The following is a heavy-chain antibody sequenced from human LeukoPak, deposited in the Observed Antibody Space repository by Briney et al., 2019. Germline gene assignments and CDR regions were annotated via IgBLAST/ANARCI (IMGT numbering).Heavy chain of an antibody. CDR2: ISYDGSNK. CDR3: AKFENYYDSSGYDFDY. CDR1: GFTFSSYG. J-gene: IGHJ4*02. D-gene: IGHD3-22*01. Sequence: GGSLRLSCAASGFTFSSYGMHWVRQAPGKGLEWVAVISYDGSNKYYADSVKGRFTISRDNSKNTLYLQMNNLRAEDTAVYYCAKFENYYDSSGYDFDYWGQGTLVTVSS. V-gene: IGHV3-30*18.